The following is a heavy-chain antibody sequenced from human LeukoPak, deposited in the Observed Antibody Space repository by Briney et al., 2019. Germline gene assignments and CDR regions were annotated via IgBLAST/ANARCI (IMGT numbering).Heavy chain of an antibody. V-gene: IGHV3-21*01. J-gene: IGHJ6*02. D-gene: IGHD2-15*01. Sequence: GGSLRLSCAASGFTFSSYSMNLVRQAPGKGLEWVSSISSSSSYIYYADSVKGRFTISRDNAKNSLYLQMNSLRAEDTAVYYCARGSGYYYKYGMDVWGQGTTVTVSS. CDR3: ARGSGYYYKYGMDV. CDR1: GFTFSSYS. CDR2: ISSSSSYI.